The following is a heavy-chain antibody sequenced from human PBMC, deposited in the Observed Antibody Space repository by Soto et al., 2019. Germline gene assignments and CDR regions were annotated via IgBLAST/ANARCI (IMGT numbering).Heavy chain of an antibody. CDR2: IWYDGSDK. D-gene: IGHD7-27*01. J-gene: IGHJ4*02. CDR3: ARDYAGDLDY. CDR1: GFTFSSYG. Sequence: VQLVESGGGVVQPGRSLRLSCAASGFTFSSYGMHWVRQAPGKGLEWVAVIWYDGSDKYYADSVKGRFTISRDNSKNTLYLQMNSLRAEDTAVYYCARDYAGDLDYWGQGTLVTVSS. V-gene: IGHV3-33*01.